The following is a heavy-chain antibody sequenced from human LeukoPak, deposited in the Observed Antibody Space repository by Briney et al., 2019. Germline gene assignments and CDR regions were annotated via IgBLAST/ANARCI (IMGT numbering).Heavy chain of an antibody. J-gene: IGHJ4*02. Sequence: GGSLRLSCAASGFILSDYNMNWARQAPGKGLEWVSFIAISGTYITYADSVKGRFTISRDNAKNSLYLQMNTLRAEDTAVYYCARDLSATARAYDYWGQGTLVTVSS. V-gene: IGHV3-21*01. CDR3: ARDLSATARAYDY. CDR1: GFILSDYN. D-gene: IGHD1-26*01. CDR2: IAISGTYI.